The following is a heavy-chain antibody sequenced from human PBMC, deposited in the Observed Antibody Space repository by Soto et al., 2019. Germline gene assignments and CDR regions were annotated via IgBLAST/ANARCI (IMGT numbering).Heavy chain of an antibody. J-gene: IGHJ3*02. V-gene: IGHV4-4*07. CDR3: ARDIRDYYDSSGTNDAFDI. Sequence: XGTLSLTCTVSGGSISSYYWSWIRQPSGKGLEWIGRIYTSGSTNYNPSLKSRVTMSVDTSKNQFSLKLSSVTAADTAVYYCARDIRDYYDSSGTNDAFDIWGQGTMVTVSS. CDR2: IYTSGST. D-gene: IGHD3-22*01. CDR1: GGSISSYY.